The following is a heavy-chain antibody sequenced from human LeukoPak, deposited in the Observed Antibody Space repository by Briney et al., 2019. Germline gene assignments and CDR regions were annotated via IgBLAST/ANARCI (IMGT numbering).Heavy chain of an antibody. V-gene: IGHV6-1*01. Sequence: SQPLSLTCAISGDSVSSNSVAWNWITQSPSRGLEWLGSTYYRSKWYNDYALSVKSRITINPDTSKNQFSLQLNSVTPEDTAVYYCARDRGSLRYYFDYWGQGTLVTVSS. CDR1: GDSVSSNSVA. D-gene: IGHD1-26*01. CDR2: TYYRSKWYN. J-gene: IGHJ4*02. CDR3: ARDRGSLRYYFDY.